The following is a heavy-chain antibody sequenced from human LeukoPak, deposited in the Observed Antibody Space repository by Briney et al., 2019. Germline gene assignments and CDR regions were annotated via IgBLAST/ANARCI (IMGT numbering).Heavy chain of an antibody. CDR2: ISGSGGST. V-gene: IGHV3-23*01. D-gene: IGHD6-13*01. CDR3: AKGTRHSSSGFLFDY. CDR1: GFTFSSNA. Sequence: GPLSLSCAASGFTFSSNAMSWFRQAPGKGLGWVSSISGSGGSTYYADSVKGRFTISRDNSKNTLYLQMNSLRGDDTAVYYCAKGTRHSSSGFLFDYWGQGTLVTVSS. J-gene: IGHJ4*02.